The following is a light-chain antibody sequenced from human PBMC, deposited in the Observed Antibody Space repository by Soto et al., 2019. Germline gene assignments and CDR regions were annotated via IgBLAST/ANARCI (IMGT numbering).Light chain of an antibody. CDR3: QQYNSYPT. J-gene: IGKJ5*01. Sequence: DIQMTQSPSTLSASVGDRVTITCRASQSISSWLAWYQQKPGKAPKVLIYKASSLESGVPSRFSGSGSGTECTLTISSLQPDDFATYYCQQYNSYPTFGHGTRLEIK. V-gene: IGKV1-5*03. CDR2: KAS. CDR1: QSISSW.